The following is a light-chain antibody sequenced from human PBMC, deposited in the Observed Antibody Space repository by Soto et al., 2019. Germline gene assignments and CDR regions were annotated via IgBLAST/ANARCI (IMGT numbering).Light chain of an antibody. V-gene: IGKV1-5*01. J-gene: IGKJ4*01. CDR3: QQYFSYPLT. CDR2: DVS. Sequence: DIQMTQSPSTLSASVGDRVIITCRASQSLGTWLAWYQQKPGTAPVLLIYDVSRLESGVPSRFSGSGSGTEFTLTISNLQPDDFATYYCQQYFSYPLTFGGGTRVEIK. CDR1: QSLGTW.